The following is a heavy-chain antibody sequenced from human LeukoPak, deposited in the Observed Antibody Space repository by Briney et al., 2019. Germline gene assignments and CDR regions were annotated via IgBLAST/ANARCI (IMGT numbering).Heavy chain of an antibody. CDR2: ISNNGRHT. J-gene: IGHJ1*01. CDR3: ARVRSVGAPTGFACGGERSLVTVSSGSASDPTEY. D-gene: IGHD1-26*01. CDR1: GFTLSFYA. Sequence: SGTSLSLSCAPSGFTLSFYAVHWVRQAPGTGREWVVVISNNGRHTYSAESAEGRFTISRDNSNNILSLQMNSLRPDDTAVFYCARVRSVGAPTGFACGGERSLVTVSSGSASDPTEY. V-gene: IGHV3-30*04.